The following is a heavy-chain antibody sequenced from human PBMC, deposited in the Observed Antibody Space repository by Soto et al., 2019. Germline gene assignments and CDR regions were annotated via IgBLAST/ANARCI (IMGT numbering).Heavy chain of an antibody. D-gene: IGHD5-12*01. Sequence: SETLSLTCAVYGGSFSGYYWSWIRQPPGKGLEWIGEINHSGSTNYNPSLKSRVTISVDTSKNQFSLKLSSVTAADTAVYYCARGLGTIRNYYYGMDVWGQGTTVTVSS. V-gene: IGHV4-34*01. CDR3: ARGLGTIRNYYYGMDV. CDR1: GGSFSGYY. CDR2: INHSGST. J-gene: IGHJ6*02.